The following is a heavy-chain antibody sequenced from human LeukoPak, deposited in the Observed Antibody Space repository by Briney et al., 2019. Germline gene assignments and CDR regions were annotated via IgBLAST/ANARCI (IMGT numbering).Heavy chain of an antibody. CDR2: IIPIFGTA. CDR3: ARAYGSGSYSLLHFDY. CDR1: GGTFSSYA. Sequence: SVKVSCKASGGTFSSYAISWVRQAPGQGLEWMGRIIPIFGTANYAQKFQGRVTITTDESTSTAYMELSSLRSEDTAVYYCARAYGSGSYSLLHFDYWGQGTLVTVSS. J-gene: IGHJ4*02. V-gene: IGHV1-69*05. D-gene: IGHD3-10*01.